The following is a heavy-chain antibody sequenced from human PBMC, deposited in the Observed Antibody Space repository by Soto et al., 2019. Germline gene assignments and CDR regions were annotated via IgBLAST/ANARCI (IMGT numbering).Heavy chain of an antibody. J-gene: IGHJ6*02. CDR2: IDPSDSYT. D-gene: IGHD5-18*01. CDR1: GYSFTSYW. CDR3: ARTSMLSLGYSYGHGCMVG. Sequence: PGESLKISCKGSGYSFTSYWISWVRQMPGKGLEWMGRIDPSDSYTNYSPSFQGHVTISADKSISTAYLQWSSLKASDTAMYYCARTSMLSLGYSYGHGCMVGWGQGITVTVSS. V-gene: IGHV5-10-1*01.